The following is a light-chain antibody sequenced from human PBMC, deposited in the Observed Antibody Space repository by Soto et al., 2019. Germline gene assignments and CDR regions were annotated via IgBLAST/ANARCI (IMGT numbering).Light chain of an antibody. CDR3: QQSYTNPRT. CDR2: AAS. V-gene: IGKV1-39*01. CDR1: QSISSY. Sequence: DIQMTQSPSSLSASVGDRVTITCRASQSISSYLNWYQQKPVKAPKLLIYAASSLQSGVPSRVSGSGSGTDFTLTFSSLQPKDFATYFCQQSYTNPRTFAQGTKV. J-gene: IGKJ1*01.